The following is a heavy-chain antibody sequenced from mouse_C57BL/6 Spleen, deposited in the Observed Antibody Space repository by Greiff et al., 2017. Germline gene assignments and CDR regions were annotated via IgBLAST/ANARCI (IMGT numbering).Heavy chain of an antibody. CDR2: IDPEDGET. Sequence: EVQLQQSGAELVKPGASVKLSCTASGFNIKDYYMHWVKQRPEQGLEWIGRIDPEDGETKSAPKFQGKATITAATSSNTAYLQLSSLTSEDTAVYYCARGYGSSCYFDDWGQGTTLTVSS. D-gene: IGHD1-1*01. V-gene: IGHV14-2*01. J-gene: IGHJ2*01. CDR3: ARGYGSSCYFDD. CDR1: GFNIKDYY.